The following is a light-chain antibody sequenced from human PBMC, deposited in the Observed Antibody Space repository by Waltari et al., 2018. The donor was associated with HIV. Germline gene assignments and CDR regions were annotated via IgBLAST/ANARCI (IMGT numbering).Light chain of an antibody. J-gene: IGKJ1*01. CDR2: WAS. CDR3: QQYLSNRT. CDR1: QSLFFSSNNKNY. Sequence: PDSLSVSLGERATINCKSSQSLFFSSNNKNYLAWYQQKPSQPPKLLIYWASTRDSGVPDRFSGSGSGTDFTLTITNVQAEDVAVYYCQQYLSNRTFGQGTKVEIK. V-gene: IGKV4-1*01.